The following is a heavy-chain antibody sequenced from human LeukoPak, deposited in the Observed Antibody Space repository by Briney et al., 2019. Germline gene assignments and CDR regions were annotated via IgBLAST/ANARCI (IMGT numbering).Heavy chain of an antibody. CDR3: AKDRGYCGGDCYQRFDY. D-gene: IGHD2-21*02. CDR1: GFTFSSYS. Sequence: GSLRLSFAASGFTFSSYSMNWVRQAPGKGLEWVSYISSSSSTIYYADSVKGRFTISRDNSKNTLYLHMNSLRAEDTAVYYCAKDRGYCGGDCYQRFDYWGQGTLVTVSS. CDR2: ISSSSSTI. J-gene: IGHJ4*02. V-gene: IGHV3-48*01.